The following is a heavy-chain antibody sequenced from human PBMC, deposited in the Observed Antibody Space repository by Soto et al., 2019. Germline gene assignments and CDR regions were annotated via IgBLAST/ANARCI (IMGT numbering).Heavy chain of an antibody. Sequence: QVQLQESGPGLVKPSETLSLTCTVSGGSISSYYWSWIRQPPGKGLEWIGYIYYSGSTNYNPSLKSRVTLSVDTSKNQFALKLSSVTAADPAVYYCARLYGFSGFDYWGQGTLVTVSS. D-gene: IGHD6-25*01. CDR1: GGSISSYY. CDR2: IYYSGST. CDR3: ARLYGFSGFDY. V-gene: IGHV4-59*08. J-gene: IGHJ4*02.